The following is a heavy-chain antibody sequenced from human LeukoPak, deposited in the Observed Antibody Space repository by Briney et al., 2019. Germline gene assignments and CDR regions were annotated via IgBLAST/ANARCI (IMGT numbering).Heavy chain of an antibody. CDR2: IKQDGSDK. J-gene: IGHJ4*02. V-gene: IGHV3-7*01. CDR3: ATSTRSHRFDY. D-gene: IGHD2-15*01. CDR1: GFTFSSYW. Sequence: GGSLRLSGAASGFTFSSYWMCWVRQAPGKGLGWVAIIKQDGSDKYYVDSVEGRFIISRDNAKNSLYLQMNSLRAEDTAVNYFATSTRSHRFDYWGQGTLVTVSS.